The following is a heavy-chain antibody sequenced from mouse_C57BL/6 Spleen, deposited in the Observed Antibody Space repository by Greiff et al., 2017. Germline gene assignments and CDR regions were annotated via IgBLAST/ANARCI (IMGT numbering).Heavy chain of an antibody. CDR3: TREVYYGNYDYYAMDY. Sequence: DVMLVESGEGLVKPGGSLKLSCAASGFTFSSYAMSWVRQTPEKRLEWVAYISSGGDYIYYADTVKGRFTISRDNARNTLYLQMSSLKSEDTAMYYCTREVYYGNYDYYAMDYWGQGTSVTVSS. V-gene: IGHV5-9-1*02. J-gene: IGHJ4*01. CDR2: ISSGGDYI. D-gene: IGHD2-1*01. CDR1: GFTFSSYA.